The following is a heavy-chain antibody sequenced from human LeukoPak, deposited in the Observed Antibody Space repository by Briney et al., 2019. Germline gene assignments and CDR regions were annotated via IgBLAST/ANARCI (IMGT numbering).Heavy chain of an antibody. V-gene: IGHV4-59*01. CDR2: IYYSGST. CDR3: ARESDCSSTSCFSTYYDFWSGGRTLDP. D-gene: IGHD2-2*01. Sequence: PSETLSLTCTVSGGSISSYYWSWIRQPPGKGLEWIGYIYYSGSTNYNPSLKSRGTISVDTSKNQFSLKLSSVTAADTAVYYCARESDCSSTSCFSTYYDFWSGGRTLDPWGQGTLVTVSS. CDR1: GGSISSYY. J-gene: IGHJ5*02.